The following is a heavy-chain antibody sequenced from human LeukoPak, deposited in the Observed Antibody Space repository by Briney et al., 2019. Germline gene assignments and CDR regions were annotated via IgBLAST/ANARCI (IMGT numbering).Heavy chain of an antibody. Sequence: GASVKVSCKASGYTSTSYGISWVRQAPGQGLEWMGWISAYNGNTNYAQKLQGRVTMTTDTSTSTAYMELRSLRSDDTAVYYCARLSKDIVVVPAAIVDYWGQGTLVTVSS. J-gene: IGHJ4*02. CDR3: ARLSKDIVVVPAAIVDY. V-gene: IGHV1-18*01. D-gene: IGHD2-2*02. CDR1: GYTSTSYG. CDR2: ISAYNGNT.